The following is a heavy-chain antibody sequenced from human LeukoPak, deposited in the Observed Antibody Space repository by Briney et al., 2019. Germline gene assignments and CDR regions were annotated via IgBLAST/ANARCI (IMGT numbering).Heavy chain of an antibody. CDR1: GYTFSSHG. V-gene: IGHV3-23*01. J-gene: IGHJ4*02. CDR2: INGAGDNT. D-gene: IGHD5/OR15-5a*01. CDR3: EKVSLCHRRYLHH. Sequence: GGSLRLSCAASGYTFSSHGLTWVRQAPGKGLEWVSTINGAGDNTYYAETVKGRFTTSRDNSKNTLYLQMHSLRAEDTAIYYCEKVSLCHRRYLHHWAKGHLVRVP.